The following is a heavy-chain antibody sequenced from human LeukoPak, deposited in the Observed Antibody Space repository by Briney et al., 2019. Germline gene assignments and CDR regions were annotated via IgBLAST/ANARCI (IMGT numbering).Heavy chain of an antibody. V-gene: IGHV3-23*01. J-gene: IGHJ4*02. Sequence: GESLKISCAASGFTFSSYALNWVRQAPGKGLEWVSGISGSGGGTYYADSVKGRFTISRDNSKNTLYLQMNSLRAEDTAVYYCPHTTGSSDYWGQGTLVTVSS. CDR1: GFTFSSYA. CDR3: PHTTGSSDY. CDR2: ISGSGGGT. D-gene: IGHD4-17*01.